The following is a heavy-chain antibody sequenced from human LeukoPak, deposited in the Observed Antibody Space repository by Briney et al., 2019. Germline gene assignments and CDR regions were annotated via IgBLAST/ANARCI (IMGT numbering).Heavy chain of an antibody. J-gene: IGHJ4*02. D-gene: IGHD3-10*01. CDR1: GGSFSGYY. V-gene: IGHV4-34*01. Sequence: PSETLSLTCAVYGGSFSGYYWSWIRQPPGKGLEWIGEIYHSGSTNYNPSLKSRVTISVDKSKNQFSLKLSSVTAADTAVYYCARERSGSGSYYNPDYWGQGTLVTVSS. CDR2: IYHSGST. CDR3: ARERSGSGSYYNPDY.